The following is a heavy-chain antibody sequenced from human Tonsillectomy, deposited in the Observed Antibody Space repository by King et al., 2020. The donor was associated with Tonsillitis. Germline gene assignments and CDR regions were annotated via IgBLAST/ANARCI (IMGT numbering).Heavy chain of an antibody. CDR3: ASLTPLLWFGELAAPVDY. CDR2: ISYDGSNK. CDR1: GFTFSSYA. Sequence: VQLVESGGGVVQPGRSLRLSCAASGFTFSSYAMHWVRQAPGKGLEWVAVISYDGSNKYYADSVKGRFTISRDNSKNTLYLQMNSLRAEDTAVYYCASLTPLLWFGELAAPVDYWGQGTLVTVSS. J-gene: IGHJ4*02. D-gene: IGHD3-10*01. V-gene: IGHV3-30-3*01.